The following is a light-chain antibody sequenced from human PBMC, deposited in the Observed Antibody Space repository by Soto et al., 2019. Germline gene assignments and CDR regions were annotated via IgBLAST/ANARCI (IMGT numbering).Light chain of an antibody. CDR1: SSNIGSNT. V-gene: IGLV1-44*01. Sequence: QSVLTQPPSASGTPGQRVTISCSGSSSNIGSNTVHWYQQLPGTAPKLLIYSNNQRPSGVPDRFSGSKSGTSASLAISGLQSEDEADYYCAAWADSLNVVFGGGTKLTVL. CDR2: SNN. CDR3: AAWADSLNVV. J-gene: IGLJ2*01.